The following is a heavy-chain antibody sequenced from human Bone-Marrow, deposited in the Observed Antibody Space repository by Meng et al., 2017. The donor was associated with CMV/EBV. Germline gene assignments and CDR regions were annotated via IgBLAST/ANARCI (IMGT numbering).Heavy chain of an antibody. Sequence: GGSLRLSCPAAGFTFSSYGMHWVRQAPGKGLEWVAFIRYDGSNKYYADSVKGRFTISRDNSKNTLYLQMNSLRAEDTAVYYCARGPPYYVIYYGMDVWGQGTTVTVSS. CDR3: ARGPPYYVIYYGMDV. D-gene: IGHD3-22*01. CDR1: GFTFSSYG. CDR2: IRYDGSNK. V-gene: IGHV3-30*02. J-gene: IGHJ6*02.